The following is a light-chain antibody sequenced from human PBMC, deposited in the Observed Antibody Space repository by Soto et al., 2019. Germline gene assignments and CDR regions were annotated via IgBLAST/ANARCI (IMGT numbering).Light chain of an antibody. CDR1: QSVSSN. CDR2: DAS. J-gene: IGKJ5*01. V-gene: IGKV3-15*01. CDR3: QQYHNWPIT. Sequence: EIGMTQSPATLSVSPGESATLSCRASQSVSSNLAWHQQKPGHAPRILMYDASTRATGISARFSGSGSGTEFTLTISSLQSEDFAVYYCQQYHNWPITFGQGTRLEI.